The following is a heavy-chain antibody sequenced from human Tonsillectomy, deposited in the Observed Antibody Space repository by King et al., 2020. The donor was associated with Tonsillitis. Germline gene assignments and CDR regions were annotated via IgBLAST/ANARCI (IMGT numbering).Heavy chain of an antibody. CDR1: GGSISSSSYY. D-gene: IGHD3-22*01. CDR2: INYSGST. V-gene: IGHV4-39*07. J-gene: IGHJ1*01. CDR3: GTMLVVATAECFQH. Sequence: QLQESGPGLVKPSETLSLTCTVSGGSISSSSYYWGWIRQPPGKGLEWIGSINYSGSTYYNPSLKSRVTISVDTSKNQFSLKLSSVTAADTAVYSCGTMLVVATAECFQHWGQGTLVTVSS.